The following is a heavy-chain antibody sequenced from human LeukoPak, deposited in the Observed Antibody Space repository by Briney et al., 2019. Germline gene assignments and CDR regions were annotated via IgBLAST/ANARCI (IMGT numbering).Heavy chain of an antibody. Sequence: SETLSLTCTVSGGSINNYYWSWIRQPAGKGLEWIGEINHSGSTNYNPSLKSRVTISVDTSKNQFSLKLSSVTAADTAVYYCAREIIDYYDSSGYRLWGQGTLVTVSS. CDR1: GGSINNYY. D-gene: IGHD3-22*01. CDR3: AREIIDYYDSSGYRL. V-gene: IGHV4-34*01. CDR2: INHSGST. J-gene: IGHJ4*02.